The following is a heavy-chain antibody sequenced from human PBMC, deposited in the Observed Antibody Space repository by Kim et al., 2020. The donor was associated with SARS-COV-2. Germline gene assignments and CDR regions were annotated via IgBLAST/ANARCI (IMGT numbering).Heavy chain of an antibody. CDR3: ASPSSGYRKYFDY. Sequence: SETLSLTCAVYGGSFSGYYWSWIRQPPGKGLEWIGEINHSGSTNYNPSLKSRVTISVDTSKNQFSLKLSSVTAADTAVYYCASPSSGYRKYFDYWGQGTLVTVSS. V-gene: IGHV4-34*01. D-gene: IGHD3-22*01. J-gene: IGHJ4*02. CDR1: GGSFSGYY. CDR2: INHSGST.